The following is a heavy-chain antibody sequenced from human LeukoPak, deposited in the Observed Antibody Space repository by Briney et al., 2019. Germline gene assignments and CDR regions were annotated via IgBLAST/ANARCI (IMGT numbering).Heavy chain of an antibody. D-gene: IGHD2-2*01. CDR1: GGSISSGGYY. V-gene: IGHV4-30-2*01. CDR2: IYHSGST. CDR3: ARDEGCLRGGYCSSTSCPWAFDI. Sequence: SQTLSLTCTVSGGSISSGGYYWSWIRQPPGKGLEWIGYIYHSGSTYYNPSLKSRVTISVDRSKNQFSLKLSSVTAADTAVYYCARDEGCLRGGYCSSTSCPWAFDIWGQGTTVTVSS. J-gene: IGHJ3*02.